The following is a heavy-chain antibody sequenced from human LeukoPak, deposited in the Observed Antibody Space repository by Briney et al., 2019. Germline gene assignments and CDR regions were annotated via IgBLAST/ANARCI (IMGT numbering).Heavy chain of an antibody. Sequence: GGSLRLSCAPSGFTFSSYPMSWVRQARGRGLEWFSAITGSGDRTYYAASVKGRFTISRDNSKNALYLQSNSLGAEDTGVYYCANSLAVAATKSSSWWGKGNLVTVS. D-gene: IGHD6-19*01. CDR3: ANSLAVAATKSSSW. CDR2: ITGSGDRT. CDR1: GFTFSSYP. V-gene: IGHV3-23*01. J-gene: IGHJ4*02.